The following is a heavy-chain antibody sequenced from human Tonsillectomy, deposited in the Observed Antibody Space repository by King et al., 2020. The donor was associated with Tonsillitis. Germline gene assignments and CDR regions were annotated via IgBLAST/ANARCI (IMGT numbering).Heavy chain of an antibody. CDR3: AREHLPTIYTNWFDP. CDR1: GGSISSYY. J-gene: IGHJ5*02. V-gene: IGHV4-4*07. CDR2: IYTSGST. Sequence: VQLQESGPGLVKPSETLSLTCTVSGGSISSYYWSWIRPPAGKGLEWIGRIYTSGSTNYNPSLKSRVTMSVDTSKNQFSLKLSSVTAADTAVYYCAREHLPTIYTNWFDPWGQGTLVTVSS. D-gene: IGHD2/OR15-2a*01.